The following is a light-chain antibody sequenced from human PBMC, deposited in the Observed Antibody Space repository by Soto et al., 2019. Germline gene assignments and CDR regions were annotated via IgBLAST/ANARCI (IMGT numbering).Light chain of an antibody. J-gene: IGKJ2*01. CDR3: QHSYDWPPMYT. CDR2: DAS. V-gene: IGKV3-15*01. Sequence: EIVMTQSPATLAGSPGERATLSCRASQSIRSNLAWYQQKPGQAPRLLMYDASTRATGCPDRFSGSGSGTEFTLTISSLQSEDFAVYYCQHSYDWPPMYTVGQGTKLEIK. CDR1: QSIRSN.